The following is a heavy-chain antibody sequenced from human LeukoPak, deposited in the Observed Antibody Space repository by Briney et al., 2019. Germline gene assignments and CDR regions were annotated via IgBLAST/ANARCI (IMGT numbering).Heavy chain of an antibody. Sequence: SETLSLTCTASGGSISSYYWSWIRQPAGKGLEWIGRIYTSGSTNYNPSLKSRVTMSVDTSTNQFSLKLSSVTAADTAVYYCARGYYDSSGFDYWGQGTLVTVSS. CDR1: GGSISSYY. V-gene: IGHV4-4*07. J-gene: IGHJ4*02. CDR2: IYTSGST. CDR3: ARGYYDSSGFDY. D-gene: IGHD3-22*01.